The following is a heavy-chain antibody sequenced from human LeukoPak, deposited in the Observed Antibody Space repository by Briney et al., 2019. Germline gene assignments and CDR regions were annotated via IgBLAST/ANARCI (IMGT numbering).Heavy chain of an antibody. V-gene: IGHV3-23*01. CDR2: ISGSGGST. D-gene: IGHD3-22*01. CDR1: GFTVSGNY. Sequence: GRSLRLSCAASGFTVSGNYMTWVRQAPGKGLEWVSAISGSGGSTYYADSVKGRFTISRDNSKNTPYLQMNSLRAEDTAVYYCAKASAMIVVVSKHFDYWGQGTLVTVSS. CDR3: AKASAMIVVVSKHFDY. J-gene: IGHJ4*02.